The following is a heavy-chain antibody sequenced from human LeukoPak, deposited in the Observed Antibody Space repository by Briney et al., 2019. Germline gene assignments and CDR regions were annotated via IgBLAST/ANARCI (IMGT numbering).Heavy chain of an antibody. J-gene: IGHJ4*02. Sequence: GESLKISCQGSGYSFTSYWIGWVRQMPGKGLEWMGIIYPGDSDTRYSPSFQGQVTISADKSISTAYLQWSSLKASDTAMYYCARLGFDEYSSSFYYFDYWGQGTLVTVSS. CDR3: ARLGFDEYSSSFYYFDY. CDR1: GYSFTSYW. D-gene: IGHD6-6*01. V-gene: IGHV5-51*01. CDR2: IYPGDSDT.